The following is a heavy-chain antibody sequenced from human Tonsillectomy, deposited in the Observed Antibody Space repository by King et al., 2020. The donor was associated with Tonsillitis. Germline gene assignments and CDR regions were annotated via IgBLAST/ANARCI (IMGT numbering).Heavy chain of an antibody. CDR1: GFTFNNYN. J-gene: IGHJ4*02. D-gene: IGHD3-10*01. V-gene: IGHV3-21*01. CDR2: ISSSSTYI. CDR3: SRYGPGGVFDY. Sequence: VQLVESGGGLVKPGGSLRLSCAASGFTFNNYNINWLRPAPGKGVEWGSSISSSSTYIYYGDSGKGRFTTSRDNAKNSLYLQMNSLRAEDTAVYYCSRYGPGGVFDYWGQGTLVTVSS.